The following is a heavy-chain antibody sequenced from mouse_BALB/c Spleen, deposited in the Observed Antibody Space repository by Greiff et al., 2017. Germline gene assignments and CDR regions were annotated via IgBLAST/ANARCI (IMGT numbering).Heavy chain of an antibody. V-gene: IGHV5-17*02. CDR1: GFTFSSFG. Sequence: DVKLVESGGGLVQPGGSRKLSCAASGFTFSSFGMHWVRQAPEKGLEWVAYISSGSSTIYYADTVKGRFTISRDNPKNTLFLQMTSLRSEDTAMYYCARGSSMGMDYWGQGTSVTVSS. D-gene: IGHD1-1*02. J-gene: IGHJ4*01. CDR2: ISSGSSTI. CDR3: ARGSSMGMDY.